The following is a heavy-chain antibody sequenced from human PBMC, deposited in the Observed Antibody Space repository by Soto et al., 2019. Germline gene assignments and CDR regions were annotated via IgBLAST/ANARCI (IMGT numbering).Heavy chain of an antibody. CDR3: ARVRYYDSSGYYPGDAFDI. J-gene: IGHJ3*02. CDR1: GDSVSSNSAA. CDR2: TYYRSKWYN. Sequence: SQTLSLTCAISGDSVSSNSAAWNWIRQSPSRGLEWLGRTYYRSKWYNDYAVSVKSRITINPDTSKKQFSLQLNSVTPEDTAVYYCARVRYYDSSGYYPGDAFDIWGQGTMVTVSS. D-gene: IGHD3-22*01. V-gene: IGHV6-1*01.